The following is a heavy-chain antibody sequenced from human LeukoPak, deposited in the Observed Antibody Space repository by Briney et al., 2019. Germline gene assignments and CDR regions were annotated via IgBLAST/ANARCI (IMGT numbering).Heavy chain of an antibody. CDR1: GYTFSRYW. J-gene: IGHJ4*02. CDR2: INEDGSST. Sequence: HPGGSLRLSCAASGYTFSRYWMHWVRQGPGKGLVWVSRINEDGSSTSYAESVRGRFTISRDNAKNTLYLQMNSLRAEDAAVYYCTTDTFGARDSWGQGTLVTVSS. V-gene: IGHV3-74*01. D-gene: IGHD3-10*01. CDR3: TTDTFGARDS.